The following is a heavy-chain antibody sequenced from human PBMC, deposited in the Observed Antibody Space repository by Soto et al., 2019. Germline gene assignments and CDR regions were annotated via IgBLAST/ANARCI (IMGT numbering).Heavy chain of an antibody. CDR2: IWYDGSNK. V-gene: IGHV3-33*01. J-gene: IGHJ4*02. D-gene: IGHD1-26*01. CDR1: GFDFSTYG. Sequence: QVQLVESGGGVVQPGRSLRLSCAASGFDFSTYGMHWVRQAPGKGPEWVAVIWYDGSNKYYADSVRGRFIISRDNSNSTLFLQLNSLRAEDTAVYYCARAVGPFDYWGQGTLVTVSS. CDR3: ARAVGPFDY.